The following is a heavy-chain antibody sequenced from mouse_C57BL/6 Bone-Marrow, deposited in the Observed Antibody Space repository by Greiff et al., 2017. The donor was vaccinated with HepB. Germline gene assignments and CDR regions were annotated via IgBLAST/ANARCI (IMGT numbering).Heavy chain of an antibody. CDR2: IYPGSGNT. D-gene: IGHD1-1*01. J-gene: IGHJ1*03. CDR3: ARRGNYGSSYVYWDFDV. Sequence: QVQLQQPGAELVKPGASVKMSCKASGYTFTSYWITWVKQRPGQGLEWIGDIYPGSGNTYYNEKFKGKATLTAEKSSSTAYMQLSSLTSEDSAVYFCARRGNYGSSYVYWDFDVWGTGTTVTVSS. V-gene: IGHV1-55*01. CDR1: GYTFTSYW.